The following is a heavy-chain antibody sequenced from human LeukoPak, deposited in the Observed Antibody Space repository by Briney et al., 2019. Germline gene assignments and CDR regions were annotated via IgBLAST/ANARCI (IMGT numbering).Heavy chain of an antibody. CDR2: ISVYNGNT. V-gene: IGHV1-18*01. Sequence: ASVKVSCKASGYTFTSYGISWVRQAPGQGLEWMGWISVYNGNTNYAQKLQGRVTMTTDTSTSTAYMELRSLRSDDTAVYYCARVVPAARNGGNWFDPWGQGTLVTVSS. J-gene: IGHJ5*02. D-gene: IGHD2-2*01. CDR1: GYTFTSYG. CDR3: ARVVPAARNGGNWFDP.